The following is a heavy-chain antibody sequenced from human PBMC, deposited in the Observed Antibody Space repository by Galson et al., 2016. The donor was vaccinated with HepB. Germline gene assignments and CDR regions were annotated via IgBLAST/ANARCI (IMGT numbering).Heavy chain of an antibody. D-gene: IGHD6-19*01. V-gene: IGHV3-11*01. Sequence: SLRLSCAASGFRFSDYYMSWIRQAPGKGLEWLSYISSSGRPINYADSVKGRFTVSRDNAKNSLYLQMNNLRGEDMAVYYCARMIPLYSSGWYVRGDGWFDPWGQGTLVTVSS. J-gene: IGHJ5*02. CDR1: GFRFSDYY. CDR2: ISSSGRPI. CDR3: ARMIPLYSSGWYVRGDGWFDP.